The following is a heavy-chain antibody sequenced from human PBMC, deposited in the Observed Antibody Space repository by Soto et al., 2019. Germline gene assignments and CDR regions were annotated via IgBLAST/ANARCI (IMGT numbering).Heavy chain of an antibody. J-gene: IGHJ6*02. V-gene: IGHV4-34*01. CDR1: GGSFSGYY. CDR2: INHSGST. D-gene: IGHD3-3*01. Sequence: TLSLTCAVYGGSFSGYYWSWIRQPPGKGLEWIGEINHSGSTNYNPSLKSRVTISVDTSKNQFSLKLSSVTAADTAAYYCARGRSLGFQYDFWSGYPRIYYYGMDVWGQGTTVTVSS. CDR3: ARGRSLGFQYDFWSGYPRIYYYGMDV.